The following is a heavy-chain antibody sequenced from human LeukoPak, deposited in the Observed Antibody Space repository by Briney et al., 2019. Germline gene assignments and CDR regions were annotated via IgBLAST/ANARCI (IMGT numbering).Heavy chain of an antibody. Sequence: SGPTLVNPTQTLTLTCTFSGFSLSTPKMRVSWIRQPPGKALEWLARIDWDDDKFYSTSLKTRLTISKDTSKNQVVLTMTNMDPVDTATYYCARSTYCGGDCPFDYWGQGTLVTVSS. D-gene: IGHD2-21*02. V-gene: IGHV2-70*04. J-gene: IGHJ4*02. CDR3: ARSTYCGGDCPFDY. CDR1: GFSLSTPKMR. CDR2: IDWDDDK.